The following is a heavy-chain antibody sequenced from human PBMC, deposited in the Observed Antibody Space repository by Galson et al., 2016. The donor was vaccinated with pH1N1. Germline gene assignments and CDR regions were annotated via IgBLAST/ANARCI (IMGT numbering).Heavy chain of an antibody. J-gene: IGHJ3*02. Sequence: TLSLTCAVSGGSINSGGYSRGWIRQPPGKGLEWIGYIYQSGSTYYNPSLKSRLTISLDRSKNQFSLKLSSVTAADTAMYYCAGYCTTTNCYYGAFDIWGQGTMVTVSS. CDR1: GGSINSGGYS. CDR2: IYQSGST. CDR3: AGYCTTTNCYYGAFDI. D-gene: IGHD2-2*01. V-gene: IGHV4-30-2*01.